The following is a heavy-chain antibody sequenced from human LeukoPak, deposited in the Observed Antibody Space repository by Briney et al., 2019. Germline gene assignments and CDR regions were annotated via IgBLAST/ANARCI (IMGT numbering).Heavy chain of an antibody. V-gene: IGHV1-46*01. J-gene: IGHJ6*02. D-gene: IGHD2-8*01. CDR1: GYTFISYY. Sequence: ASVKVSCKASGYTFISYYMHWVRQAPGQGLEWMGIINPSGGSTSYAQKFQDRVTMTRDTSTSTVYMELSSLKSEDTAVYYCAREDVVLVDAVRYYYYGMDDWGQGTTVTVSS. CDR3: AREDVVLVDAVRYYYYGMDD. CDR2: INPSGGST.